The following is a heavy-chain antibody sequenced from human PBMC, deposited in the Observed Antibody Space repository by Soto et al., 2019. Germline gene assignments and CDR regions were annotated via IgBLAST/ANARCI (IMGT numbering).Heavy chain of an antibody. D-gene: IGHD5-18*01. CDR1: GYTFTSYD. J-gene: IGHJ4*02. Sequence: QVQLVQSGAEGKKPGASVKVSCKASGYTFTSYDMSWVRQATGQGLEWMGWMNPKSGNTGNAQKSQDRVTMTRNTSISTAYMELSSLRSEDTVVYYCATVDTAMIRAFDYWGQGTLVTVSS. CDR2: MNPKSGNT. V-gene: IGHV1-8*01. CDR3: ATVDTAMIRAFDY.